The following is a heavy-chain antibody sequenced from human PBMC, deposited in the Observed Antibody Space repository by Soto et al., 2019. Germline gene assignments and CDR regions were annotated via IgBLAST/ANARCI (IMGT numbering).Heavy chain of an antibody. CDR3: ARETYYDFWSGYSGWFDP. J-gene: IGHJ5*02. D-gene: IGHD3-3*01. CDR1: GYTFTSYG. V-gene: IGHV1-18*01. CDR2: ISAYNGNT. Sequence: ASVKVSCKASGYTFTSYGISWVRQAPGQGLEWMGWISAYNGNTNYAQKLQGRVTMTTDTSTSTAYMELRSLRSDDTAVYYCARETYYDFWSGYSGWFDPWGQGTLVTV.